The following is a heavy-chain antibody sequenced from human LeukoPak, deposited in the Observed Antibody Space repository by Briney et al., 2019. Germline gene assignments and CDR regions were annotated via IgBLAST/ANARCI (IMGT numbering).Heavy chain of an antibody. CDR1: GGSLSSGDYY. CDR2: SYYSGST. D-gene: IGHD5-12*01. Sequence: SETLSLTCSVSGGSLSSGDYYWSWIRQPPGEGLEWIGYSYYSGSTYYTPSLKSRVTISVDTSKNQFSLKLSSVTAADTAVYYCARALSLRGYSGQDFDYWGQGTLVTVSS. V-gene: IGHV4-30-4*01. CDR3: ARALSLRGYSGQDFDY. J-gene: IGHJ4*02.